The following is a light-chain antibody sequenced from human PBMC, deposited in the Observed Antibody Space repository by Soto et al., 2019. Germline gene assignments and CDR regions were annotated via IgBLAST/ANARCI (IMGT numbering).Light chain of an antibody. CDR2: DVS. J-gene: IGLJ2*01. CDR1: SSDVGGYNY. V-gene: IGLV2-14*03. CDR3: SSYTSTITVV. Sequence: QSALTQPASVSGSPGQSITISCTGTSSDVGGYNYVSWYQQHPGKAPRLVLYDVSDRHSGVSDRFSGSKSGNTASLTISGLQAEDEADYYCSSYTSTITVVFGGGTKLTVL.